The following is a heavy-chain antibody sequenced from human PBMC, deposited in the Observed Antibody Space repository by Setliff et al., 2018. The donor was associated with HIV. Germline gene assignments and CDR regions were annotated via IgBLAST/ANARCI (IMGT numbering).Heavy chain of an antibody. J-gene: IGHJ4*02. V-gene: IGHV1-18*01. CDR3: AREKYGDKFDY. D-gene: IGHD2-8*01. Sequence: CGTVNVSCKASGYAFTSYGIGWVRQAPGQGLEYLGWIGTYSGNTDYAQSVQGRVTMTRDTSTGTVYMDLRSLRSDDTAMYYCAREKYGDKFDYWGQGTLVTVSS. CDR2: IGTYSGNT. CDR1: GYAFTSYG.